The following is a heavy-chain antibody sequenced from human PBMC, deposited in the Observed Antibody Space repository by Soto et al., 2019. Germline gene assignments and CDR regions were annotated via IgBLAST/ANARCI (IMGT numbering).Heavy chain of an antibody. Sequence: GGALRLSCAASGFTFSSYWMSWVRQAPGKGLEWVANIKQDGSEKYYVDSVKGRFTISRDNAKNSLYVQMNSLRAEDTAVYYCARPLTVHAIDPFDCWGQGTQVTVSS. CDR3: ARPLTVHAIDPFDC. V-gene: IGHV3-7*01. CDR2: IKQDGSEK. CDR1: GFTFSSYW. D-gene: IGHD2-8*01. J-gene: IGHJ4*02.